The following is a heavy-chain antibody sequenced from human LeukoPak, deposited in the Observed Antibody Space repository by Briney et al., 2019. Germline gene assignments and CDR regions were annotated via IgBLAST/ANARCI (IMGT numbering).Heavy chain of an antibody. CDR2: FSYDGANE. Sequence: GRSLRLSCAASVFSLSGYGMHWVRQAPGKGLEGVAVFSYDGANEYYVDSVKGRFTISRDISENTLYLHMNSLRVEDTAVYYCARDPQLRSSYFDYWGQGALVTVSS. J-gene: IGHJ4*02. V-gene: IGHV3-30*03. CDR3: ARDPQLRSSYFDY. CDR1: VFSLSGYG. D-gene: IGHD6-13*01.